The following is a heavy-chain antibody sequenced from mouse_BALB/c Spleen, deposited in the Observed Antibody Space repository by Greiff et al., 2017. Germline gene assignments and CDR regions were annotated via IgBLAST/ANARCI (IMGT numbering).Heavy chain of an antibody. D-gene: IGHD2-4*01. CDR3: ARGMTTTGDYYAMDY. J-gene: IGHJ4*01. Sequence: VKLMESGPGLVAPSQSLSITCTVSGFSLTGYGVNWVRQPPGKGLEWLGMIWGDGSTDYNSALKSRLSISKDNSKSQVFLKMNSLQTDDTARYYCARGMTTTGDYYAMDYWGQGTSVTVSS. CDR1: GFSLTGYG. CDR2: IWGDGST. V-gene: IGHV2-6-7*01.